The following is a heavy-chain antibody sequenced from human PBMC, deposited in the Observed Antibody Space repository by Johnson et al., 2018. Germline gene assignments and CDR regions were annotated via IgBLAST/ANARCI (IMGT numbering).Heavy chain of an antibody. J-gene: IGHJ6*02. CDR2: IRSKANSYAT. D-gene: IGHD3-22*01. CDR3: TRLGLWNSRGYYYYGMDV. V-gene: IGHV3-73*01. Sequence: VQLQESGGGVVQPGRSLRLSCAASGFTFSSYGMHWVRQASGKGLEWVGRIRSKANSYATAYAASVKGRFTISRDDSKNTAYLQMNSLKTEDTAVYYCTRLGLWNSRGYYYYGMDVWGQGTTVTVSS. CDR1: GFTFSSYG.